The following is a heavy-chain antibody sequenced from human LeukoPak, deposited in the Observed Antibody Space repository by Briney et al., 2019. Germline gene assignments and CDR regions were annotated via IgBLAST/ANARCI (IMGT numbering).Heavy chain of an antibody. Sequence: PGGSLRLSCAASGFIFSNCGMHWVRQAPGKGLEWVAVISYDGSNKYYADSVKGRFTISRDNSKNTLYLQMNSLRAEDTAVYYCAKVISSSWSDDAFDIWGQGTMVTVSS. CDR3: AKVISSSWSDDAFDI. CDR1: GFIFSNCG. CDR2: ISYDGSNK. V-gene: IGHV3-30*18. J-gene: IGHJ3*02. D-gene: IGHD6-13*01.